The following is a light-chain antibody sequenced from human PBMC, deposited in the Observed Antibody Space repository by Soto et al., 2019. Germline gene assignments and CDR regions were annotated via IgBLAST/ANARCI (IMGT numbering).Light chain of an antibody. V-gene: IGKV3-20*01. CDR2: GAS. Sequence: EIVLTQSPGTLSLSPGERATLSCRASQSLSSSYLAWYQQKPGQAPRLLISGASTRATGIPDRFSGSGSGTDFILTISSLQPEDFATYYCQQADSFPITFGQGTRLGIK. J-gene: IGKJ5*01. CDR3: QQADSFPIT. CDR1: QSLSSSY.